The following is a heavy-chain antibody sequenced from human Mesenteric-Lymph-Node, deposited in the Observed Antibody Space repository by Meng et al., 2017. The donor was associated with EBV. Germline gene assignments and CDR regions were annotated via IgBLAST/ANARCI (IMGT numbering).Heavy chain of an antibody. CDR2: IYYSGST. J-gene: IGHJ4*02. V-gene: IGHV4-39*06. CDR3: ARMGSGAWRYNTDY. CDR1: GGSISSSSYY. Sequence: RLQLRRSGPGLVKPSETLSLTCIVSGGSISSSSYYWGWIRQSPGKGLEWIGNIYYSGSTYYNPSLRSRVTISVDTSKNQFSLKLNSVTAADTAVYYCARMGSGAWRYNTDYWGQGTLVTVSS. D-gene: IGHD3-10*01.